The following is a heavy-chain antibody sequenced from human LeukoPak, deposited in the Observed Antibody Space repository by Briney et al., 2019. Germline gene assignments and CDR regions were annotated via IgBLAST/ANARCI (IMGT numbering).Heavy chain of an antibody. CDR2: ISSSSSYI. CDR1: GFTFSSYS. CDR3: AREAKRVTTVDY. D-gene: IGHD4-17*01. J-gene: IGHJ4*02. V-gene: IGHV3-21*01. Sequence: GGSLRLSCAASGFTFSSYSMNWVRQAPGKGLEWVSSISSSSSYIHYADSVKGRFTISRDNAKNSLYLQMNSLRAEDTAVYYCAREAKRVTTVDYWGQGTLVTVSS.